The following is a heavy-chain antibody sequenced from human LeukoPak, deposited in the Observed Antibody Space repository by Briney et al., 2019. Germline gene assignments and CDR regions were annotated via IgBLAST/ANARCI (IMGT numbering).Heavy chain of an antibody. Sequence: PSETLSLTCTVSGGSISSYYWSWIRQPAGKGLEWIGRIYTSGSTTYNPSLKSRVTISVDKSKNQFSLKLSSVTAADTAVYYCARDKVTLPYYYMDVWGKGTTVTVS. CDR1: GGSISSYY. V-gene: IGHV4-4*07. D-gene: IGHD4-11*01. CDR2: IYTSGST. J-gene: IGHJ6*03. CDR3: ARDKVTLPYYYMDV.